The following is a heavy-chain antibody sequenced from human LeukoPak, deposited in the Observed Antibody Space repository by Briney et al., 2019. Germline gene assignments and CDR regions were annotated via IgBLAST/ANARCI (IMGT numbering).Heavy chain of an antibody. V-gene: IGHV3-23*01. CDR3: ARESGYDNYYYYYMDV. Sequence: PGGSLRLSCAASGFTLSSCAMSWVRQAPGKGLEWVSTITGSGGSTYYADSVKGRFTISRDNSKNTLYLQMNSLRAEDTAVYYCARESGYDNYYYYYMDVWGRGTTVTISS. CDR1: GFTLSSCA. J-gene: IGHJ6*03. CDR2: ITGSGGST. D-gene: IGHD5-12*01.